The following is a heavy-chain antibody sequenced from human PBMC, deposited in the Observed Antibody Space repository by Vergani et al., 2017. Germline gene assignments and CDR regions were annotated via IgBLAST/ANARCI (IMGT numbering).Heavy chain of an antibody. CDR1: GYSIGSGFY. CDR2: IHNRGKT. V-gene: IGHV4-38-2*01. J-gene: IGHJ2*01. D-gene: IGHD2-21*01. CDR3: ARSQGDYCYFDL. Sequence: QVRLEESGPGLVKPSETLSLTCSVSGYSIGSGFYWSWIRQSPGEGLQWLTSIHNRGKTYHNPSLKSRVSVSLDTSNNRFSLNLTSVIATDTAGYYCARSQGDYCYFDLWGPGSLVTVSS.